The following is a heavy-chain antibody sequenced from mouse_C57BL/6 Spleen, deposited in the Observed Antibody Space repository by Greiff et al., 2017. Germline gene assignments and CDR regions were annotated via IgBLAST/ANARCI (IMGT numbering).Heavy chain of an antibody. D-gene: IGHD2-3*01. V-gene: IGHV1-59*01. CDR1: GYTFTSYW. CDR3: ARSGNDGYLRGFAY. J-gene: IGHJ3*01. CDR2: IDPSDSYT. Sequence: QVQLQQSGAELVRPGTSVKLSCKASGYTFTSYWMDWVKQRPGQGLEWIGVIDPSDSYTNYNQKFKGKATLTVDTSSSTAYMQLSSLTSEDSAVYYCARSGNDGYLRGFAYWGQGSLVTVAA.